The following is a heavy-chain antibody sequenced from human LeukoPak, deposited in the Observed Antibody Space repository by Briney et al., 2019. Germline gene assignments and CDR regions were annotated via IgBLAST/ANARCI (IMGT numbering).Heavy chain of an antibody. V-gene: IGHV4-34*01. Sequence: SETLSLTCAVYGGSFSGYYWSWFRQPPGKGLDWIANIYSGGSTYYNPSLKRRVTISVDTSKNQFSLKLSSVTAADTAVYYCARRIRYYYGMDVWGQGTTVTVSS. J-gene: IGHJ6*02. CDR1: GGSFSGYY. CDR3: ARRIRYYYGMDV. CDR2: IYSGGST.